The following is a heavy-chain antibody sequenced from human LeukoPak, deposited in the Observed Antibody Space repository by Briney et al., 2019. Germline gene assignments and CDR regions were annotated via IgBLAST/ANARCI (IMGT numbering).Heavy chain of an antibody. Sequence: GGSLRLSCAASGFTFDDYAMHWVRQAPGKGLEWVSGISWNSGSIGYADSVKGRFTISRDNAKNSLYLQMNSLRAEDTALYYCAKDAIAWEAFDIWGQGTMVTVSS. CDR2: ISWNSGSI. J-gene: IGHJ3*02. CDR3: AKDAIAWEAFDI. V-gene: IGHV3-9*01. D-gene: IGHD1-26*01. CDR1: GFTFDDYA.